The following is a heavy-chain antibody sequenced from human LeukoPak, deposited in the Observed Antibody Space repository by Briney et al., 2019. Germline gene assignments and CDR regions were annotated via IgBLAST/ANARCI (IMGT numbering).Heavy chain of an antibody. Sequence: PGGSLRLSCAASGFTFSSYRMHWVRQAPGKGLVWVSRINSDGSSTSYADSVKGRFTISRDNAKNTLYLQMNSLRAEDTAVYYCARALGYCSSTSCYQYAFDIWGQGTMVTVSS. V-gene: IGHV3-74*01. D-gene: IGHD2-2*01. J-gene: IGHJ3*02. CDR1: GFTFSSYR. CDR3: ARALGYCSSTSCYQYAFDI. CDR2: INSDGSST.